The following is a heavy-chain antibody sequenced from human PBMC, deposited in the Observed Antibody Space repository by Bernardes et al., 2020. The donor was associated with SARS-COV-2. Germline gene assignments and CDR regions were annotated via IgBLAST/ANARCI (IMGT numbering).Heavy chain of an antibody. V-gene: IGHV3-48*03. CDR3: ARMGANPTKAY. D-gene: IGHD2-15*01. CDR1: GFTFSSYE. CDR2: ITRSGSTT. J-gene: IGHJ4*02. Sequence: GGSLRLSCAASGFTFSSYEMNWVRQAPGKGLEWVSYITRSGSTTYYADSVKGRFSISRDNAKNSLNLLMNGLRAEDTAVYYCARMGANPTKAYWGQGTLVSVSS.